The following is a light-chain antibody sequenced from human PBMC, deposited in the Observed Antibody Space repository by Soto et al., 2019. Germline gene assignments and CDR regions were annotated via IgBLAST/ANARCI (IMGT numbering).Light chain of an antibody. Sequence: EIVLTQSPATLSLSPGERATLSCRASQSVSTYLAWYQQKPGQAPRLVIHDASDRATGIPARFSGSGSGTDFTLTISSLEPEDSAVYYCQQRGNWPLTFGGGTKLEIK. CDR1: QSVSTY. V-gene: IGKV3-11*01. J-gene: IGKJ4*01. CDR3: QQRGNWPLT. CDR2: DAS.